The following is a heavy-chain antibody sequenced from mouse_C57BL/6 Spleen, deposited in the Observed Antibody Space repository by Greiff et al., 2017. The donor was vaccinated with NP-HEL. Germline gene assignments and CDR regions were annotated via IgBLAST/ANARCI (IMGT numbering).Heavy chain of an antibody. J-gene: IGHJ1*03. Sequence: EVMLVESGGGLVKPGGSLKLSCAASGFTFSSYAMSWVRQTPEKRLEWVATISDGGSYTYYPDNVKGRFTISRDNAKNNLYLQMSHLKSEDTAMYYCAREGPFTTVASYGWYFDVWGTGTTVTVSS. V-gene: IGHV5-4*01. CDR1: GFTFSSYA. CDR2: ISDGGSYT. CDR3: AREGPFTTVASYGWYFDV. D-gene: IGHD1-1*01.